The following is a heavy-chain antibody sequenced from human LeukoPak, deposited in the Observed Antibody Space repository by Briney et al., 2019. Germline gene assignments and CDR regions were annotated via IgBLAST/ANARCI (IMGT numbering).Heavy chain of an antibody. Sequence: SETLSLTCTVSGGAISRYYWSWIRQSPGKGLEWIGYIYYSGSTNYHPSLKSRVTMSVDTSNQFSLKLSSVTAADTALYYCARGLRHLEWSHDAFDIWGQGTTVTASS. D-gene: IGHD3-3*01. CDR1: GGAISRYY. V-gene: IGHV4-59*01. J-gene: IGHJ3*02. CDR2: IYYSGST. CDR3: ARGLRHLEWSHDAFDI.